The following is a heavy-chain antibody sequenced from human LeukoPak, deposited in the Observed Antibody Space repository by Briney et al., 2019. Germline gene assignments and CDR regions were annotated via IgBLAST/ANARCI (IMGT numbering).Heavy chain of an antibody. CDR3: ARGVYWFDP. Sequence: PSETLSLTCTVSGGSVSSGSYYWSWIRQPPGKGLEWIGYIYYSGSTNYNPSLKSRVTISVDTSKNQFSLKLSSVTAADTAVYYCARGVYWFDPWGQGTLVTVSS. CDR1: GGSVSSGSYY. J-gene: IGHJ5*02. CDR2: IYYSGST. V-gene: IGHV4-61*01.